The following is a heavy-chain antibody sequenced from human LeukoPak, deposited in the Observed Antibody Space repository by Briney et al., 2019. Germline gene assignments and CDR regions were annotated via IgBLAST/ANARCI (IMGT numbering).Heavy chain of an antibody. D-gene: IGHD3-22*01. CDR3: ARISYYYDSSGYYPDAFDI. Sequence: AGGSLRLSCAASGFTFSSYWMSWVRQAPGKGLEWVANIKQDGSEKYYVDSVKGRFTISRDNAKNSLYLQMNSLRAEDTAVYYCARISYYYDSSGYYPDAFDIWGQGTMVTVSS. J-gene: IGHJ3*02. CDR1: GFTFSSYW. CDR2: IKQDGSEK. V-gene: IGHV3-7*01.